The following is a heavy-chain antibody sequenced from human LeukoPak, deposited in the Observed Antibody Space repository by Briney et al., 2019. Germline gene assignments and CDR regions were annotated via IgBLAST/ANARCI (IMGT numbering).Heavy chain of an antibody. CDR3: AKDKWAVAGIYDAFDI. CDR1: GFTFSNYG. J-gene: IGHJ3*02. Sequence: GGSLRLSCAASGFTFSNYGMHWGRQAPGKGLEWVAFIRYDGSNKYYTDSVKGRFTISRDNSKNTLYLQMNSLRAEDTAVYYCAKDKWAVAGIYDAFDIWGQGTMVTVSS. D-gene: IGHD6-19*01. CDR2: IRYDGSNK. V-gene: IGHV3-30*02.